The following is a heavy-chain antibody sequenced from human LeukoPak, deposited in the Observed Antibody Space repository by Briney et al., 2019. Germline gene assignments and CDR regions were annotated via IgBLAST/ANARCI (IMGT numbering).Heavy chain of an antibody. J-gene: IGHJ6*04. Sequence: GGSLRLSCAASGFTFSSYWMSWVRQATGEGLEWVANIKQDGSEKYYVDSVKGRFTISRDNAKNSLYLQMNSLRAEDTAVYYCAREWAVPAASGLDVWGKGTTVTVSS. CDR2: IKQDGSEK. CDR3: AREWAVPAASGLDV. V-gene: IGHV3-7*01. CDR1: GFTFSSYW. D-gene: IGHD2-2*01.